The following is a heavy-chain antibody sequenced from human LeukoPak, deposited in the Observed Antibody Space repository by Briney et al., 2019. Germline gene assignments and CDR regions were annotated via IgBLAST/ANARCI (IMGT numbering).Heavy chain of an antibody. Sequence: GGSLRLSCAASGFTFSRYDIHWVRQAAGRGLEWVAAIAIAGDTFYAGSVKGRFTISRENAKNSLYLQMNCLRAGDTAVYYCARGVDGFDPWGQGTLVTVSS. V-gene: IGHV3-13*01. CDR3: ARGVDGFDP. CDR2: IAIAGDT. CDR1: GFTFSRYD. J-gene: IGHJ5*02.